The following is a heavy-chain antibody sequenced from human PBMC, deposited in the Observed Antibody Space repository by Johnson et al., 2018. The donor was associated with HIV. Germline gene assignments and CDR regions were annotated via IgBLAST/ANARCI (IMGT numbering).Heavy chain of an antibody. J-gene: IGHJ3*02. CDR3: ALLRGAAGDDAFDI. CDR2: ISYDGSNK. CDR1: GFTFSSYA. V-gene: IGHV3-30-3*01. D-gene: IGHD6-13*01. Sequence: QVQLVESGGGVVQPGRSLRLSCAASGFTFSSYAMHWVRQAPGTGLAWVAVISYDGSNKYYADSVKGRFTISRDNSKNTLYLQMNSLRAEDTAVYYCALLRGAAGDDAFDIWGQGTMVTVSS.